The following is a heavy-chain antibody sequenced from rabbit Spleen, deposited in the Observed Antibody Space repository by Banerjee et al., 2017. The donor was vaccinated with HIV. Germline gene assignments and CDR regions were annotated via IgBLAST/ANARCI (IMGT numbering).Heavy chain of an antibody. Sequence: QSLEESGGDLVKPGASLTLTCTASGLDFSSYYYMCWVRQAPGKGLEWIGCIYTSSGNTYYASWVNGRFTISKPSSTTVTLQMTSLTAADTATYFCARDPYSYGFAGYPYGTGFNLWGQGTLVTVS. J-gene: IGHJ4*01. CDR2: IYTSSGNT. CDR1: GLDFSSYYY. V-gene: IGHV1S40*01. CDR3: ARDPYSYGFAGYPYGTGFNL. D-gene: IGHD6-1*01.